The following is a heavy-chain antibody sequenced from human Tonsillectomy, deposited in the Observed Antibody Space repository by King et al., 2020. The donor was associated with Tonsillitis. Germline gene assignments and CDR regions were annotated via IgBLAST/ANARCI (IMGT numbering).Heavy chain of an antibody. J-gene: IGHJ4*02. CDR3: ARDLLEAVAVYFFEY. CDR2: INPDSGGT. D-gene: IGHD6-19*01. V-gene: IGHV1-2*02. Sequence: QLVQSGAEVRKPGASVKVSCKASGYTFTDYYMHWVRQAPGQGLEWMGWINPDSGGTNYGEKFQGRVTMTRDTSSNTAYMELSSLRSDDTAVYYCARDLLEAVAVYFFEYWGQGSLVTVTS. CDR1: GYTFTDYY.